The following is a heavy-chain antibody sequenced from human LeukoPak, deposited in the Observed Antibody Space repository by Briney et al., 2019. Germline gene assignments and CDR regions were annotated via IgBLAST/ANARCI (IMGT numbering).Heavy chain of an antibody. D-gene: IGHD3-22*01. CDR1: GGSISSGDYY. V-gene: IGHV4-30-4*01. CDR2: IYYSGST. Sequence: PSETLSLTCTVSGGSISSGDYYWSWLRQPQGKGLEWFGYIYYSGSTYYNPSLKSRVTISVDTSKNQFSLKLSSVTAADTAVYYCARAVEITMIVVVSHFDYWGQGTLVTVSS. J-gene: IGHJ4*02. CDR3: ARAVEITMIVVVSHFDY.